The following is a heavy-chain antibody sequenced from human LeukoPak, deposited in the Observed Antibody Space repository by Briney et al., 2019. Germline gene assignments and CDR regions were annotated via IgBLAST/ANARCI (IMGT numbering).Heavy chain of an antibody. V-gene: IGHV4-34*01. CDR2: INHSGST. D-gene: IGHD3-16*02. CDR3: ARLGAYDYVWGSYRHPGRLDY. CDR1: GGSFSGYY. J-gene: IGHJ4*02. Sequence: SETLSLTCAVYGGSFSGYYWSWIRQPPGKGLEWIGDINHSGSTNYNPSLKSRVTISVVTSKNQFSLKLSSVTAADTAVYYCARLGAYDYVWGSYRHPGRLDYWGQGTLVTVSS.